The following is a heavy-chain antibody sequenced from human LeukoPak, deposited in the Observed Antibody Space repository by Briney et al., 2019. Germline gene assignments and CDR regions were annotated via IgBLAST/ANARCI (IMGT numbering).Heavy chain of an antibody. D-gene: IGHD3-10*02. J-gene: IGHJ6*04. V-gene: IGHV3-7*01. Sequence: PGGSLRLSCAASGFTFNEYYMTWVRQAPGKGLELVAYLKQDGSETYFVDSVKGRFTISRDNAKNSLYLQMNSLRAEDTAVYYCAELGITMIGGVWGKGTTVTISS. CDR1: GFTFNEYY. CDR3: AELGITMIGGV. CDR2: LKQDGSET.